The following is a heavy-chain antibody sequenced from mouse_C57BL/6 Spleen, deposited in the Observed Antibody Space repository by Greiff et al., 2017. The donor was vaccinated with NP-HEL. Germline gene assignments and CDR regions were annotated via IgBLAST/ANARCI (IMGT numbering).Heavy chain of an antibody. J-gene: IGHJ2*01. CDR3: EREGRTGKGDVDD. CDR1: GYTFTSYW. V-gene: IGHV1-64*01. CDR2: IHPNSGST. Sequence: VQLQQPGAELVKPGASVKLSCKASGYTFTSYWMHWVKQRPGQGLEWIGMIHPNSGSTNYNEKFKSKATLTVDKSSSTAYMQLSSLTSEDSAVYYGEREGRTGKGDVDDWGQGTTLTVSS.